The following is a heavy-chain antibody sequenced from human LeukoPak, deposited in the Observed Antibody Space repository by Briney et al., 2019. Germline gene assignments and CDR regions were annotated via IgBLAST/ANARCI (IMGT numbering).Heavy chain of an antibody. J-gene: IGHJ4*02. CDR1: GYTLTELS. D-gene: IGHD3-3*01. CDR3: ARGGAYYDFWSGYFDLDY. V-gene: IGHV1-24*01. Sequence: ASVKVSCKVSGYTLTELSMHWVRQAPGKGLEWMGGFDPEDGETIYAQKFQGRVTMTRDTSISTAYMELSRLRSDDTAVYYCARGGAYYDFWSGYFDLDYWGQGTLVTVSS. CDR2: FDPEDGET.